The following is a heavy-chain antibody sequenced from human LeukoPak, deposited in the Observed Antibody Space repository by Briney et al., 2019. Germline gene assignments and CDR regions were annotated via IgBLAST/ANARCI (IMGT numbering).Heavy chain of an antibody. J-gene: IGHJ4*02. CDR2: INPNSGAT. CDR3: ASLGGGWLRNDY. Sequence: GASVKVSCKASGYTFTAYYIHWVRQAPGQGLEWMGWINPNSGATNYAQKFQDRVTVTRDTSVGTTYMELTGLRSDDTAVYYCASLGGGWLRNDYWGQGTLVTVSS. CDR1: GYTFTAYY. D-gene: IGHD5-12*01. V-gene: IGHV1-2*02.